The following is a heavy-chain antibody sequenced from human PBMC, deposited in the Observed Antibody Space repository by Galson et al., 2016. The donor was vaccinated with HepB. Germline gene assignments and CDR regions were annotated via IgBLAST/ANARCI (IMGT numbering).Heavy chain of an antibody. J-gene: IGHJ3*02. CDR3: ASTGGDSGTFDI. CDR2: IFPGDSDT. Sequence: QSGAEVKKPGESLKISCKGSGYSFTSYWIGWVRQMPGKGLEWMGIIFPGDSDTRYNPSFQGQVTISADKSISSAYLQWGSLEASDTAIYYCASTGGDSGTFDIWGQGTMVTVSS. D-gene: IGHD3-16*01. CDR1: GYSFTSYW. V-gene: IGHV5-51*01.